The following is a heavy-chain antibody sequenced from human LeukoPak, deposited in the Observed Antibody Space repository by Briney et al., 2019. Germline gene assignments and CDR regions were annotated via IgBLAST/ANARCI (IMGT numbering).Heavy chain of an antibody. V-gene: IGHV4-31*03. CDR3: ARDPACSSISCPGIYFDY. CDR1: GGSISSGGYY. Sequence: PSETLSLTCTVSGGSISSGGYYWSWIRQHPGKGLEWIGYIYYSGSTYYNPSLKSRVTISVDTSKNQFSLKLTSVTAADTALYYCARDPACSSISCPGIYFDYWGQGTLVTVSS. CDR2: IYYSGST. D-gene: IGHD2-2*01. J-gene: IGHJ4*02.